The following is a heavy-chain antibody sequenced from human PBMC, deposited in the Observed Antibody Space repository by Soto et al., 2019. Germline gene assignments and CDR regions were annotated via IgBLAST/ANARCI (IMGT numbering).Heavy chain of an antibody. J-gene: IGHJ4*02. CDR3: ALTRRSSLLEVAGPGFEY. CDR1: GFNFGVFG. Sequence: GGSLRLSCAASGFNFGVFGMHWVRQAPGKGLEWLSVLSYEGSEEYYADSVRGRFTISRDNSKNTLFLQMDSLRVDDTGVYYCALTRRSSLLEVAGPGFEYWGQGTLVTVS. D-gene: IGHD6-19*01. CDR2: LSYEGSEE. V-gene: IGHV3-30*03.